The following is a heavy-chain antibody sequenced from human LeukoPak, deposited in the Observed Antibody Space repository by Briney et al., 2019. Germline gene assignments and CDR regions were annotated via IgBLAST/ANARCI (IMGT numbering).Heavy chain of an antibody. V-gene: IGHV3-53*01. Sequence: GGSLRLSCVASGLSVSSNYMTWVRQAPGKGLEWVSVIYNTGITYYADSVKGRFTISRDISKNSVYLQMNSLRAEDTAVYYCARPAGTWMAWIDVWGKGTTVTISS. CDR1: GLSVSSNY. CDR3: ARPAGTWMAWIDV. D-gene: IGHD1-14*01. CDR2: IYNTGIT. J-gene: IGHJ6*04.